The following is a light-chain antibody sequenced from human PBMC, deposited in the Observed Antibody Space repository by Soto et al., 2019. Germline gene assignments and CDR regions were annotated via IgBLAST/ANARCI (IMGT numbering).Light chain of an antibody. J-gene: IGKJ2*01. Sequence: EIVMTQSPGTLSVSPGERATLSCRASQSVSSKLAWYQQKPGQAPRLLIYGASTRAPDIPARFSGRGSGTEFTLTISRLQSEDCAVYFCQQYNEWPLYTFGQGTKLEIK. V-gene: IGKV3-15*01. CDR1: QSVSSK. CDR3: QQYNEWPLYT. CDR2: GAS.